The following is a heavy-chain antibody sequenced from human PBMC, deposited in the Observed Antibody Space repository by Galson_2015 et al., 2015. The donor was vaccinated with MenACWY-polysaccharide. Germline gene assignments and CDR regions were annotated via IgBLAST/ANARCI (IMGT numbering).Heavy chain of an antibody. CDR1: GFTFSDYD. J-gene: IGHJ6*03. D-gene: IGHD2-15*01. CDR3: ARARLILSFYYYMDV. V-gene: IGHV3-48*02. CDR2: ISRSSGTI. Sequence: SLRLSCAASGFTFSDYDINWVRQAPGKGLEWISFISRSSGTIHYADSVKGRLTISRDNAKNSLFLQMNSLRDDDTAMHFCARARLILSFYYYMDVWGKGTTVSVSS.